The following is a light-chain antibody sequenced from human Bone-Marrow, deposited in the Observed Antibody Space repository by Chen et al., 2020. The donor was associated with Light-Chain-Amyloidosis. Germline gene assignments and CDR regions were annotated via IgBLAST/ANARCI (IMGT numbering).Light chain of an antibody. CDR1: SSDVGGDNH. CDR3: SSYTITNTLV. CDR2: EVT. J-gene: IGLJ1*01. V-gene: IGLV2-14*01. Sequence: QSALTQPASVSGSPGQSITISCTGTSSDVGGDNHVSWYQQHPDKAPKLMIYEVTNRPSWVPDRFSAPKSDNTASLTISGLQTEDEADYFCSSYTITNTLVFGSGTRVTVL.